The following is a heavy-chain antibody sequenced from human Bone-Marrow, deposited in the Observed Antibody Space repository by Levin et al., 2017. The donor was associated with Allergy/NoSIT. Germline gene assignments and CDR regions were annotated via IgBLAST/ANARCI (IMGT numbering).Heavy chain of an antibody. Sequence: GGSLRLSCAASGFTFTSYAMSWVRQAPGRGLEWVSAISASGGSTFYADSVKGRFTISRDRSKNTLYLQMNSLRADDTAVYYCVKETQLIVWFGEWDYWGQGSLVTVSS. D-gene: IGHD3-10*01. J-gene: IGHJ4*02. CDR2: ISASGGST. V-gene: IGHV3-23*01. CDR1: GFTFTSYA. CDR3: VKETQLIVWFGEWDY.